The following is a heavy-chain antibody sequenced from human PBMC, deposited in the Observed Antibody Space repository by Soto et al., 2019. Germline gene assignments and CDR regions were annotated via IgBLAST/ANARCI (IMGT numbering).Heavy chain of an antibody. CDR2: INDSGST. CDR3: ARRGLWSRMGGFDI. V-gene: IGHV4-34*01. Sequence: SETLSLTCAVYGGSVRGYYWSWIRQPPGKGLEWIGEINDSGSTNYNPSLKGRITISVDTSKNQFSLSLSSVTAADTAVYYCARRGLWSRMGGFDIWGQGTMVTVS. CDR1: GGSVRGYY. D-gene: IGHD5-18*01. J-gene: IGHJ3*02.